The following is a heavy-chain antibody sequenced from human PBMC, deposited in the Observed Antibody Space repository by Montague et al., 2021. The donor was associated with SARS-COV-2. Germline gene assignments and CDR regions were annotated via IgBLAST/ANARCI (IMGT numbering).Heavy chain of an antibody. Sequence: SLRLYCAASGFTFTTYAMHWVRQAPGKGLEWMAVISNDGTKIYYADSVKGRFTISGDNSKNTLYLQLNRLRAEDTALYHCARDLFYIRNYYYYYGMDVWGQGTTVTVSS. CDR1: GFTFTTYA. V-gene: IGHV3-30*04. CDR3: ARDLFYIRNYYYYYGMDV. J-gene: IGHJ6*02. D-gene: IGHD2/OR15-2a*01. CDR2: ISNDGTKI.